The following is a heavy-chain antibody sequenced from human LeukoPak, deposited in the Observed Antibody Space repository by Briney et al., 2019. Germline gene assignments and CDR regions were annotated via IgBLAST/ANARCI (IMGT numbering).Heavy chain of an antibody. CDR2: INPNGGNT. CDR1: GYAFTNYY. D-gene: IGHD3-16*01. Sequence: ASVKVSCKASGYAFTNYYIHWVRQAPGQGLEWVGLINPNGGNTGYAQRFQGRVTVTTDTSTSTVFMELNSLQSEDTAVYYCARERRAWGEDFWGQGTLVTVSS. V-gene: IGHV1-46*01. J-gene: IGHJ4*02. CDR3: ARERRAWGEDF.